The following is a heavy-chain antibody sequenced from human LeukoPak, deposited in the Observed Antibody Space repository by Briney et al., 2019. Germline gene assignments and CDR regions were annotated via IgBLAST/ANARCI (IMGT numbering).Heavy chain of an antibody. CDR1: GFAFGSYW. V-gene: IGHV3-7*01. CDR3: ARAGTDSSGFVGDY. Sequence: GGSLRLSCAASGFAFGSYWMSWVRQAPGKGLEWVANIKQDGSEKYYVDSVKGRFTISRDNAKNSLYLQMNSLRAEDTAVYYCARAGTDSSGFVGDYWGQGTLVTVSS. CDR2: IKQDGSEK. D-gene: IGHD3-22*01. J-gene: IGHJ4*02.